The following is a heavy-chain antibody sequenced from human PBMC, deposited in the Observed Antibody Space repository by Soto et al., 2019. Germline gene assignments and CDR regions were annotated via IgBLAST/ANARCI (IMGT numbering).Heavy chain of an antibody. CDR3: ARQRKAYGHLYYFDY. J-gene: IGHJ4*02. CDR1: GYTFTGYY. CDR2: INPNSGGT. D-gene: IGHD3-10*01. Sequence: ASVKVSCKASGYTFTGYYMHWVRQAPGQGLEWMGWINPNSGGTNYAQKFQGWVTMTRDTSISTAYMELSRLRSDDTAVYYCARQRKAYGHLYYFDYWGQGTLVTVSS. V-gene: IGHV1-2*04.